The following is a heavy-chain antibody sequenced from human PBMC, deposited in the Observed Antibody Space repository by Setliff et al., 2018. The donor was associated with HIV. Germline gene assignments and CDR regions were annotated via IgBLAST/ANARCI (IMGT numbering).Heavy chain of an antibody. CDR2: IIPIIATT. CDR1: GYTFTSYY. CDR3: ARVWEWEPRGFDY. J-gene: IGHJ4*02. D-gene: IGHD1-26*01. V-gene: IGHV1-69*13. Sequence: ASVKVSCKASGYTFTSYYMHWVRQAPGQGLEWMGGIIPIIATTNYAQKFQDRVTITADEFTNTAYMELSSLRSEDTAVYYCARVWEWEPRGFDYWGQGTLVTVSS.